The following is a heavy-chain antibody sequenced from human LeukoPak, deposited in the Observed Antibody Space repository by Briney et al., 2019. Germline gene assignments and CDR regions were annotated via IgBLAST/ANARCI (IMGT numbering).Heavy chain of an antibody. CDR3: ARGVDDRGDVTDAFDI. D-gene: IGHD5-24*01. CDR1: GVSINSTNYY. CDR2: IYYSGST. J-gene: IGHJ3*02. Sequence: SETLSLTCTVSGVSINSTNYYWAWIRQPPGKGLEWIGTIYYSGSTYYNPSLRSRVTISVDTSKNQFSLKLSSVTAADTAVYYCARGVDDRGDVTDAFDIWGQGTMVTVSS. V-gene: IGHV4-39*01.